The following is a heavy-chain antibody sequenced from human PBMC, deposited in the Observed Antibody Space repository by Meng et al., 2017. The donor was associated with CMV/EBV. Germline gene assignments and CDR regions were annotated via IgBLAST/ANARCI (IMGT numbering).Heavy chain of an antibody. Sequence: GESLKISCAASGFTFSSYSMNWVRQAPGKGLEWVSSISSSSSYIYYADSVKGRFTISRDNAKNSLYLQMNSLRAEDTAVYYCARDRQLLRSSWHQVDIWGQGTMVTVSS. J-gene: IGHJ3*02. CDR1: GFTFSSYS. CDR2: ISSSSSYI. CDR3: ARDRQLLRSSWHQVDI. V-gene: IGHV3-21*01. D-gene: IGHD6-13*01.